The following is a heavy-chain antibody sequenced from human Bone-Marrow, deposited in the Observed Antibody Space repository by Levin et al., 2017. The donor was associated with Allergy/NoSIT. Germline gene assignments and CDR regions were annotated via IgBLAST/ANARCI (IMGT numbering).Heavy chain of an antibody. CDR3: ARAVAAVPWYFDY. CDR1: GFTFSSYS. Sequence: PGGSLRLSCAASGFTFSSYSMYWVRQAPGKGLVWVSRIHSDGATITYADFVKGRFTISRDNAKNTLFLQMNSLRAEDTAVYYCARAVAAVPWYFDYWGQGILVTVSS. J-gene: IGHJ4*02. V-gene: IGHV3-74*01. D-gene: IGHD2-21*01. CDR2: IHSDGATI.